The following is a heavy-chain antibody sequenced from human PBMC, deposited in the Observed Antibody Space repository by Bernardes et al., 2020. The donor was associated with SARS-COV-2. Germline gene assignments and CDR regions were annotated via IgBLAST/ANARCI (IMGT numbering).Heavy chain of an antibody. D-gene: IGHD2-21*02. CDR1: GFTFSSYW. CDR3: ARGGANCGGDCYPIYFDY. Sequence: GGSLRLSCAASGFTFSSYWMSWVRQAPGKGLEWVANIKQDGSEKYYVDSVKGRFTISRDNAKNSLYLQMNSLRAEDTAVYYCARGGANCGGDCYPIYFDYWGQGTLVTVSS. CDR2: IKQDGSEK. V-gene: IGHV3-7*01. J-gene: IGHJ4*02.